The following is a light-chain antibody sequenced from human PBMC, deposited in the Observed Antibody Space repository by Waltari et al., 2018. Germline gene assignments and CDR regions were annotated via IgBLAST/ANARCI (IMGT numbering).Light chain of an antibody. Sequence: QSALTQPASVSGSPGQSLTISCTGTRSDVGSYNLVSWYQHHPGKAPKLMIYEFSKRPSGVSNRFSGSKSGNTASLTISGLQAEDEGDYYCCSYAGSSTLFGGGTKLTVL. V-gene: IGLV2-23*02. J-gene: IGLJ2*01. CDR2: EFS. CDR1: RSDVGSYNL. CDR3: CSYAGSSTL.